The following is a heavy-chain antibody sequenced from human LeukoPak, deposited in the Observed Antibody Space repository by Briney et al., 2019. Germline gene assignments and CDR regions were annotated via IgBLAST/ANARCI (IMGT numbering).Heavy chain of an antibody. D-gene: IGHD2-21*02. CDR3: ARGDAYCGGDCYFDY. J-gene: IGHJ4*02. CDR1: GFTFSSYA. V-gene: IGHV3-74*01. Sequence: GGSLRLSCAASGFTFSSYAMSWVRQAPGKGLVWVSRINTDGSSTSYADSVKGRFTISRDNAKNTLYLQMNSLRAEDTAVYYCARGDAYCGGDCYFDYWGQGTLVTVSS. CDR2: INTDGSST.